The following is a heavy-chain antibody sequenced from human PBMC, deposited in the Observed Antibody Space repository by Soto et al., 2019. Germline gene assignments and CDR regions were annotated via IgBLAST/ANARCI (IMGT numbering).Heavy chain of an antibody. J-gene: IGHJ4*02. CDR2: SYYRGST. V-gene: IGHV4-39*01. D-gene: IGHD3-3*01. CDR1: GGSISSRSHY. CDR3: ATADGFGVVTPFFEY. Sequence: PSETLSLTCTVSGGSISSRSHYWGWIRQSPGKHLEWIGSSYYRGSTHYNPSLKTRDTISVDTSKNQVSLKVYSVTAADTAVYYCATADGFGVVTPFFEYWGQGILVTVSS.